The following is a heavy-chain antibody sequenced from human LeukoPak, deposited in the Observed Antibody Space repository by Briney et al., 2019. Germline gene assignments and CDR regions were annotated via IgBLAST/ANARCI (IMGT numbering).Heavy chain of an antibody. D-gene: IGHD6-13*01. CDR3: ARDPPLITATGSRYFQH. CDR1: GFTFSSYS. J-gene: IGHJ1*01. V-gene: IGHV3-48*01. CDR2: ISSSSSTI. Sequence: GGSLRLSCAASGFTFSSYSMNWVRQAPGKGLEWVSYISSSSSTIYYADSVKGRFTISRDNAKNSLYLQMNSLRAEDTAVYYCARDPPLITATGSRYFQHWGQGTLVTVSS.